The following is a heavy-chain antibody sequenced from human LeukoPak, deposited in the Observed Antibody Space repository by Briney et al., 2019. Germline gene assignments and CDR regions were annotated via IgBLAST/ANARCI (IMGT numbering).Heavy chain of an antibody. V-gene: IGHV3-74*01. CDR1: GFTFSSYW. CDR2: IESDGSST. Sequence: PGGSLRLSCAASGFTFSSYWMHWVRHAPGKGLVWVSRIESDGSSTRYADSVKGRFTISKDNAKNTLYLEMNSLRAEDTAVYYCARDRGSGSFSPWGQGTLVTVSS. J-gene: IGHJ4*02. D-gene: IGHD3-10*01. CDR3: ARDRGSGSFSP.